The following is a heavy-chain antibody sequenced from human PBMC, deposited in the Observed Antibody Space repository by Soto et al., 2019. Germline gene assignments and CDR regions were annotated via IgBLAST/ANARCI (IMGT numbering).Heavy chain of an antibody. CDR1: GYTFTSYG. J-gene: IGHJ4*02. D-gene: IGHD4-17*01. V-gene: IGHV1-18*01. CDR2: ISAYNGNT. CDR3: QRMDHGDYALDY. Sequence: ASVKVSCKASGYTFTSYGIRWVRQAPGQGLEWMGWISAYNGNTNYAQKLQGRVTMTTDTSTSTAYMELRRLRPDDTPVYYRQRMDHGDYALDYCGQGTLVTVSA.